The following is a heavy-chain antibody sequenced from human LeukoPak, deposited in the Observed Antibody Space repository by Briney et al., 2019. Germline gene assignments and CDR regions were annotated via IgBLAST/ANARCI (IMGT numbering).Heavy chain of an antibody. CDR1: GFTFDDYG. V-gene: IGHV3-20*04. J-gene: IGHJ4*02. CDR3: ARGGIAVAGLNFDY. CDR2: INWNGGST. D-gene: IGHD6-19*01. Sequence: PGGSLRLSCAASGFTFDDYGKSWVRQAPGKGLEWVSGINWNGGSTGYADSVKGRFTISRDNAKNSLYLQMNSLRAEDTALYYCARGGIAVAGLNFDYWGQGTLVTVSS.